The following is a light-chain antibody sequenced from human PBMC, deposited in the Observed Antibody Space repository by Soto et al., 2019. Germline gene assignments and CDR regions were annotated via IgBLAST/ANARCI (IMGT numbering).Light chain of an antibody. CDR3: CSYAGSSTVV. J-gene: IGLJ3*02. CDR2: EGS. CDR1: SSDVGTYNL. V-gene: IGLV2-23*01. Sequence: QSVLTQPASVAGSPGQSLTISCTGTSSDVGTYNLVSWYQQHPGKAPKLMVYEGSKRPSGVSNRFSGSKSGNTASLTISGLQADDEAYYYCCSYAGSSTVVFGGGTKLTVL.